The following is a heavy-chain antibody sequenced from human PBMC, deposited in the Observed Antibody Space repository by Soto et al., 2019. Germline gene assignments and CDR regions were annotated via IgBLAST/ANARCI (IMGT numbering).Heavy chain of an antibody. Sequence: GRSRRLSCAVSGFTFSAYWMHWVRQVPGKGLTWVSRISDDGSTATYADSVKGRFIISRDNAKNSLYLEMNTLRADDSGLYYCARGPRVSSTGTGAHWGRGTLVTGSS. CDR3: ARGPRVSSTGTGAH. J-gene: IGHJ4*02. D-gene: IGHD1-1*01. V-gene: IGHV3-74*01. CDR2: ISDDGSTA. CDR1: GFTFSAYW.